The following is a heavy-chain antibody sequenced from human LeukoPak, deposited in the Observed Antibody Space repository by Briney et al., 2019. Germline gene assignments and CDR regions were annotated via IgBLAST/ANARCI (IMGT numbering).Heavy chain of an antibody. Sequence: PSETLSLTCAVSGGSISSSSYYWSWIRQPPGKGLEWIGYIYYSGSTNYNPSLKSRVTISVDTSKNQFSLKLSSVTAADTAVYYCARSLTTVTTNWFDPWGQGTLVTVSS. CDR2: IYYSGST. J-gene: IGHJ5*02. D-gene: IGHD4-17*01. V-gene: IGHV4-61*01. CDR1: GGSISSSSYY. CDR3: ARSLTTVTTNWFDP.